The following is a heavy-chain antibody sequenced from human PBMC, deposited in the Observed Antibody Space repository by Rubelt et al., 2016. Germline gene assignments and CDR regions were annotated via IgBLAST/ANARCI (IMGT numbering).Heavy chain of an antibody. CDR2: IKQDGSEK. CDR1: GFTFSAYW. CDR3: ATDGSEWSRDN. D-gene: IGHD3-3*01. Sequence: GGGLVQPGGSLRLSCVASGFTFSAYWMGWVRQAPGKGLEWVGNIKQDGSEKYYLESVKGRFTLSRDNAKNSVFLQMNSLRAEDSAVYYCATDGSEWSRDNWGQGTLVTVSS. J-gene: IGHJ1*01. V-gene: IGHV3-7*01.